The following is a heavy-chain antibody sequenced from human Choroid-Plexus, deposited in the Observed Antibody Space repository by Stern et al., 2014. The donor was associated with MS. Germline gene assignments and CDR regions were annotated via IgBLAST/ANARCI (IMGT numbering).Heavy chain of an antibody. D-gene: IGHD2-15*01. CDR1: GFTFSIG. V-gene: IGHV3-30*18. CDR2: ISYDGSDK. CDR3: AKDRQWSTYFFDY. J-gene: IGHJ4*02. Sequence: VQLVESGGGVAQPGRPLILSCAASGFTFSIGMHWVRQAPGKGLAWVALISYDGSDKYYADSVKGRFTIFRDNSKNTLYMHMNSLRAEDTAVYYCAKDRQWSTYFFDYWGQGSLVTVSS.